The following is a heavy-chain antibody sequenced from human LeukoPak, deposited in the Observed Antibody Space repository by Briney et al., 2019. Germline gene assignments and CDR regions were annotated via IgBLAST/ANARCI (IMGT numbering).Heavy chain of an antibody. CDR2: IRYDESNK. J-gene: IGHJ4*02. Sequence: PGGSLRLSCAASGFTFSSYGMHWVRQAPGKGLEWVAFIRYDESNKYYADSVKGRFTISRDKSTNTLYLQLNRQRTEHTDVYYCAKVDYWGQGTLVTVSS. CDR3: AKVDY. V-gene: IGHV3-30*02. CDR1: GFTFSSYG.